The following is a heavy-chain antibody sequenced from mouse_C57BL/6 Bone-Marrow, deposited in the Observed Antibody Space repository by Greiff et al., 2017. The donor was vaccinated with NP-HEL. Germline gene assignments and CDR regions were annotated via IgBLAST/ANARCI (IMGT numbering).Heavy chain of an antibody. V-gene: IGHV1-55*01. CDR3: ARPSITTVWAMDY. D-gene: IGHD1-1*01. J-gene: IGHJ4*01. Sequence: VQLQQPGAELVKPGASVKMSCKASGYTFTSYWITWVKQRPGQGLEWIGDIYPGSGSTNYNEKFKSKATLTVDTSSSTAYMQLSSLTSEDSAVFYCARPSITTVWAMDYWGQGTSVTVSS. CDR2: IYPGSGST. CDR1: GYTFTSYW.